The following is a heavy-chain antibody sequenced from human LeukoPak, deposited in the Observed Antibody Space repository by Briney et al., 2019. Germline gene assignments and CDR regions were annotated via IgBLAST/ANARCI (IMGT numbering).Heavy chain of an antibody. J-gene: IGHJ4*02. CDR1: GYTFTGYY. V-gene: IGHV1-2*02. CDR3: AREIGGYSDY. Sequence: GASVKVSCKASGYTFTGYYMHWVRRAPGQGLEWMGWINANSGDTKYAQKFQGRVTMTRDTSISTAYMELSRLRSDDTAMYCCAREIGGYSDYWGQGTLVTVSS. D-gene: IGHD3-22*01. CDR2: INANSGDT.